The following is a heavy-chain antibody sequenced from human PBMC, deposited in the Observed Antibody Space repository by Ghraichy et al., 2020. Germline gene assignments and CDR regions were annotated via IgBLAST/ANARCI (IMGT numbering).Heavy chain of an antibody. J-gene: IGHJ3*02. CDR3: ARGYSYAPFDI. Sequence: SCAASGFTFSSYAMSWVRQAPGKGLEWVSAISGSGDSTYYADSVKGRFTISRDNSKNTLYLQMNSLRAEDTALYYCARGYSYAPFDIWGQGTMVTVSS. D-gene: IGHD5-18*01. V-gene: IGHV3-23*01. CDR1: GFTFSSYA. CDR2: ISGSGDST.